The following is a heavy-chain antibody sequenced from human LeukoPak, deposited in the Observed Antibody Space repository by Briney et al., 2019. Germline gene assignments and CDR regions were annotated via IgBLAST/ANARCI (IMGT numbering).Heavy chain of an antibody. D-gene: IGHD2-2*01. Sequence: GGSLRLSCAASGFTFSSYWMHWVRQAPGKGLVWVSRINSDGSSLDYADSVKGRFTISRDNAKNTLYLQMNSLRVEDTAVYYCAKELAPYYQLHQDWGQGTLVTVSS. V-gene: IGHV3-74*01. CDR2: INSDGSSL. J-gene: IGHJ4*02. CDR1: GFTFSSYW. CDR3: AKELAPYYQLHQD.